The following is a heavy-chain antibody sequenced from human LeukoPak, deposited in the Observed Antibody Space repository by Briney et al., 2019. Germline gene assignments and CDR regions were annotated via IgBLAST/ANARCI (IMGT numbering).Heavy chain of an antibody. J-gene: IGHJ3*02. Sequence: GESLNISCKASGSSFTSYWIGWVRQMPGKGLEWMGIIYPGDSDTRYSPSFQGQVTISADKSISTAYLQWSSLKASDTAMYYCARPSHGINDAFDIWGQGTMVTVSS. CDR3: ARPSHGINDAFDI. CDR1: GSSFTSYW. V-gene: IGHV5-51*01. CDR2: IYPGDSDT. D-gene: IGHD1-14*01.